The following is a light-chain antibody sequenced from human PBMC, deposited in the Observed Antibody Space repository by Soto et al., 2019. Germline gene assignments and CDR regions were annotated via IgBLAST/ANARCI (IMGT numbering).Light chain of an antibody. CDR2: EGS. CDR3: CSYAGSSTFYV. Sequence: QSALTQPASVSGCPGQSITISCTGTSSDGGSYNLVSWYQQHPGKAPKLMIYEGSKRPSGVSNRFSGSKSGNTASLTISGLQAEDEADYYCCSYAGSSTFYVFGTGTKLTVL. CDR1: SSDGGSYNL. V-gene: IGLV2-23*01. J-gene: IGLJ1*01.